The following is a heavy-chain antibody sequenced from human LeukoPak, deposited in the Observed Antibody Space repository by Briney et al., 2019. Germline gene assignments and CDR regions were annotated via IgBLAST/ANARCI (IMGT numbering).Heavy chain of an antibody. D-gene: IGHD3-10*01. Sequence: VKVSCKGSGYTFTDYYMHLVQQAPGKGLEWMGLVDPEDGETIYAEKFQGRVTITADTSTDTAYMELSSLRSEDTAVYYWATRGPSLAGQYGSGSYYISWFDPWGQGTLVTVSS. J-gene: IGHJ5*02. CDR2: VDPEDGET. CDR3: ATRGPSLAGQYGSGSYYISWFDP. V-gene: IGHV1-69-2*01. CDR1: GYTFTDYY.